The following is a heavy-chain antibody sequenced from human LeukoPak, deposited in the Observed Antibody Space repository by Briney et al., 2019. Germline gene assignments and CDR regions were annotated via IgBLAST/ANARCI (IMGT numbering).Heavy chain of an antibody. V-gene: IGHV4-30-2*01. CDR3: ARVYGDYIMDV. D-gene: IGHD4-17*01. CDR2: IYRSGSA. Sequence: SETLSLTCAVSGGSLSSGGYSWSWIRQPPGKGLEWIGYIYRSGSAYYNPSLKSRVTISIDRSKNQFSLKLSSVTAADTAVYYCARVYGDYIMDVWGQGTTVTVS. CDR1: GGSLSSGGYS. J-gene: IGHJ6*02.